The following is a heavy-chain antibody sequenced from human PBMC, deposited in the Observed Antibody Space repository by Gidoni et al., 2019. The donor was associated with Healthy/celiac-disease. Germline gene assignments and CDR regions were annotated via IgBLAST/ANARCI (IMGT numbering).Heavy chain of an antibody. CDR1: GFPFSSYG. D-gene: IGHD3-9*01. J-gene: IGHJ4*02. Sequence: QVQLVESGGGVVQPGRSLRLSCAASGFPFSSYGMHWVRQAPGKGLEWVAVISYDGSNKYYADSVKGRFTISRDNSKNTLYLQMNSLRAEDTAVYYCANFRLVINGFQGQGYWGQGTLVTVSS. CDR2: ISYDGSNK. CDR3: ANFRLVINGFQGQGY. V-gene: IGHV3-30*18.